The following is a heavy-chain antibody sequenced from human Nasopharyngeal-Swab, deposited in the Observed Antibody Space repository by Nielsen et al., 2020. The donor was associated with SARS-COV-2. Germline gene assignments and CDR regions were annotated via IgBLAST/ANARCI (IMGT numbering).Heavy chain of an antibody. CDR1: GFTFSSYA. Sequence: GESLKISCAASGFTFSSYAMSWVRHAQGKGLEWVSLISGSGDTTYYAASVNDPFTISRDNSKNTLYLQMNSLRVEDTALYYCAKAPYLRGLDVWGQGTTVTVSS. V-gene: IGHV3-23*01. CDR3: AKAPYLRGLDV. CDR2: ISGSGDTT. D-gene: IGHD2-21*01. J-gene: IGHJ6*02.